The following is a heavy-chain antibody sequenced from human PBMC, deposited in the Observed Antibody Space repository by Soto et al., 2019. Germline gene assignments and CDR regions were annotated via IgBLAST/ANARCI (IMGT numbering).Heavy chain of an antibody. CDR2: IYHSGST. D-gene: IGHD3-22*01. V-gene: IGHV4-4*02. Sequence: QVQLQESGPGLVKPSGTLSLTCAVSGGSISSSNWWSWVRQPPGKGLEWIGEIYHSGSTNYNPSHKSRVTIXVXKXXNQYSLKLSSVTAADTAVYYCARSRRSGYYYGVDYWGQGTLVTVSS. J-gene: IGHJ4*02. CDR1: GGSISSSNW. CDR3: ARSRRSGYYYGVDY.